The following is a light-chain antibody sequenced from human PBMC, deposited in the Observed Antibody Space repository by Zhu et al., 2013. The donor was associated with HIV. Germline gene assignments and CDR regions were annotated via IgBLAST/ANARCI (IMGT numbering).Light chain of an antibody. V-gene: IGKV1-6*01. CDR2: TAS. CDR3: QHVNNNAA. J-gene: IGKJ3*01. CDR1: QGIRFD. Sequence: IQMTQSPSSLSASVGDRISITCRASQGIRFDLGWYQQKPGKAPKLLIYTASTLETGVPSRFSGSGSGTEFTLTISSLQPDDFATYYCQHVNNNAAFGPGTKVDV.